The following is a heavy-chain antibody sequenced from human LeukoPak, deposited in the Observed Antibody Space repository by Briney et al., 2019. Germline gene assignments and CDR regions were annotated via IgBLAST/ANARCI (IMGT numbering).Heavy chain of an antibody. J-gene: IGHJ3*02. CDR3: AKDPIVFNSGDYYLGAFNI. CDR2: ISGGGGKT. V-gene: IGHV3-23*01. D-gene: IGHD2-21*02. CDR1: GFTFSSCA. Sequence: HPGGSLRLSCEASGFTFSSCALSWVRQAPVKGLEWVSAISGGGGKTWYADSVKGRFTISRDNSKNTLYLQMNSLRAEDTALYYCAKDPIVFNSGDYYLGAFNIWGQGAMVTVSS.